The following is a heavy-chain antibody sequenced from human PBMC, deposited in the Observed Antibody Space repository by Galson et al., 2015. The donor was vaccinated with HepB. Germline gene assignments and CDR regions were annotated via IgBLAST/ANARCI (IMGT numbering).Heavy chain of an antibody. V-gene: IGHV3-15*01. D-gene: IGHD3-9*01. Sequence: SLRLSCAASGFTFSNAWMSWVRQAPGKGLEWVGRIKSKTDGGTTDYAAPVKGRFTISRDDSKNTLYLQMNSLKTEDTAVYYCTTEYDILTGYYPGHTEYFQHWGQGTLVTVSS. CDR2: IKSKTDGGTT. J-gene: IGHJ1*01. CDR1: GFTFSNAW. CDR3: TTEYDILTGYYPGHTEYFQH.